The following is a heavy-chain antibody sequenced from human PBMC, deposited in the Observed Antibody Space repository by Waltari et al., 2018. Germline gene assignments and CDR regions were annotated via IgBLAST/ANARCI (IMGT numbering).Heavy chain of an antibody. D-gene: IGHD5-18*01. J-gene: IGHJ3*02. CDR3: AKYSYGSMEAFDI. V-gene: IGHV3-23*01. CDR2: IRGSGGST. CDR1: GFTFSSYA. Sequence: EVQLLESGGGLVQPGGSLRLSCVASGFTFSSYAMRCVRRAQGKGVGGVPPIRGSGGSTYYAYSVKGRFTSSRDNSKNTLYLQMNSLRAEDTAVYYCAKYSYGSMEAFDIWGQGTMVTVSS.